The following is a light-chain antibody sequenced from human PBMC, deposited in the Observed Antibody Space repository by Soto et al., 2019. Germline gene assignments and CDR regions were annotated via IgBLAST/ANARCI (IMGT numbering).Light chain of an antibody. J-gene: IGKJ5*01. CDR2: DVS. CDR3: QQYNNWPFS. V-gene: IGKV3-15*01. Sequence: EIVMTQSPASLSVSPWERVTLSCRAGQGVTTNFAWYQQKSGQSPRLLICDVSTRATGVPARFSGTGSETDFTLTISGLQSEDSAVYFCQQYNNWPFSFGQGTRLEIK. CDR1: QGVTTN.